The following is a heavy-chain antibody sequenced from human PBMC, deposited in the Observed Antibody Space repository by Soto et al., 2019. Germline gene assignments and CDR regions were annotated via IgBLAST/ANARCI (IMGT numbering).Heavy chain of an antibody. V-gene: IGHV3-21*01. CDR3: ARGGITIFGVVTGTN. CDR1: GFTFSSYS. D-gene: IGHD3-3*01. Sequence: AVGSLRLSCAASGFTFSSYSMNWVRQAPGKGLEWVSSISSSSSYIYYADSEKGRFTISRDNAKNSLYLQMNSLRAEDTAVYYCARGGITIFGVVTGTNWGQGTLVTVSS. J-gene: IGHJ4*02. CDR2: ISSSSSYI.